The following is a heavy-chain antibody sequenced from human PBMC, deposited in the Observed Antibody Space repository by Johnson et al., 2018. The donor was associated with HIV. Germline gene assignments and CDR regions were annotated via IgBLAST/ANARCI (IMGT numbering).Heavy chain of an antibody. D-gene: IGHD6-19*01. CDR1: GFTFSNYW. CDR3: ARASSGWSLGGAFDI. V-gene: IGHV3-7*05. CDR2: IKEDGNAR. Sequence: VQLVESGGGLVQPGGSLRLSCAASGFTFSNYWMNWVRRAPGKGLEWVANIKEDGNARYYVDSVRGRFTISRDNANNSLYLQMNSLRAEDTAIYYCARASSGWSLGGAFDIWGQGTVVTVSS. J-gene: IGHJ3*02.